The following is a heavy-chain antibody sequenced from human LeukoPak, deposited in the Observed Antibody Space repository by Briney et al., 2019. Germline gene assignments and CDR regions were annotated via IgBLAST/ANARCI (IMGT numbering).Heavy chain of an antibody. D-gene: IGHD1-1*01. J-gene: IGHJ4*02. CDR2: IIPIFGTA. V-gene: IGHV1-69*05. CDR1: GGTFSSYA. CDR3: AIPNPQGNEGGDFDY. Sequence: GSSVKVSCKAFGGTFSSYAISWVRQAPGQGLEWMGGIIPIFGTANYAQKFQGRVTVTTDESTTTAYMELSSLRSEDTAVYYCAIPNPQGNEGGDFDYWGQGCLVTVSS.